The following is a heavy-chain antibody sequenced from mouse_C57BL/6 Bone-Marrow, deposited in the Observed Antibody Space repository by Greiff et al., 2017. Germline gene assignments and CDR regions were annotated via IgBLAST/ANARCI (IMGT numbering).Heavy chain of an antibody. D-gene: IGHD1-1*01. J-gene: IGHJ1*03. CDR3: ARSYYGSSDWYFDV. CDR1: GYTFTGYW. CDR2: ILPGSGST. V-gene: IGHV1-9*01. Sequence: QVQLQQSGAELMKPGASVKLSCKATGYTFTGYWLEWVKQRPGHGLEWIGEILPGSGSTNYNAKFKGTATFTADTSYNPAYMQLSSLTTEDSAIYYCARSYYGSSDWYFDVWGTGTTVTVSS.